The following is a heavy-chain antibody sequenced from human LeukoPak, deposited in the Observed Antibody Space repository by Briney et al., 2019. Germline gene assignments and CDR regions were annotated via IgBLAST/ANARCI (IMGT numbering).Heavy chain of an antibody. J-gene: IGHJ5*02. V-gene: IGHV3-33*01. CDR3: ARVLGDSGWYLGWFDP. CDR2: IWYDGSDK. CDR1: GFTFSSYG. Sequence: GGSLRLSCAASGFTFSSYGMHWVRQAPGKGLEWVAVIWYDGSDKYYADSVKGRFIISRDNSKNTLYLQMNSLRVEDTAVYYCARVLGDSGWYLGWFDPWGQGTLVTVSS. D-gene: IGHD6-19*01.